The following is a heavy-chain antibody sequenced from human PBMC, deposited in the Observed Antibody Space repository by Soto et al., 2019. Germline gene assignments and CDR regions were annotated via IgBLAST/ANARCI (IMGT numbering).Heavy chain of an antibody. J-gene: IGHJ4*02. V-gene: IGHV1-69*06. CDR1: GGTFSSYA. Sequence: SVKVSCKASGGTFSSYAISWVRQAPGQGLEWMGGIIPIFGTANYAQKFQGRVTITADKSTSTAYMELSSLRSEDTAVYYCARAKDFWSGRDYWGQGTLVTVS. CDR3: ARAKDFWSGRDY. CDR2: IIPIFGTA. D-gene: IGHD3-3*01.